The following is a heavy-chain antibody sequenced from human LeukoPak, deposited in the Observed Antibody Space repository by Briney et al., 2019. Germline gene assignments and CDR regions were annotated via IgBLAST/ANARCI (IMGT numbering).Heavy chain of an antibody. D-gene: IGHD6-6*01. CDR2: IYHSGST. J-gene: IGHJ4*02. Sequence: SETLSLTCGVSGYSISSGSYWGWIRQPPGKGLEWIGSIYHSGSTYYNPSLKSRVTISVDTSKNQFSLKLSSVTAADTAVYYCARSIAARRGYTDYWGQGTLVTVSS. CDR3: ARSIAARRGYTDY. V-gene: IGHV4-38-2*01. CDR1: GYSISSGSY.